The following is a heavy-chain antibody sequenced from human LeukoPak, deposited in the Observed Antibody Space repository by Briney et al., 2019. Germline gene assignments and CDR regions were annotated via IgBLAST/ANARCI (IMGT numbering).Heavy chain of an antibody. J-gene: IGHJ4*02. V-gene: IGHV3-7*01. CDR1: GFTFSSSW. CDR3: AAMDHFDY. Sequence: PGGSLRLSCAASGFTFSSSWIAWVRQAPGKGLEWVANIKYDRNEIYYVDSVKGRFTISRDNAKNSLHLEMNSLRADDTAVYYCAAMDHFDYWGQGTLVSVSS. D-gene: IGHD5-18*01. CDR2: IKYDRNEI.